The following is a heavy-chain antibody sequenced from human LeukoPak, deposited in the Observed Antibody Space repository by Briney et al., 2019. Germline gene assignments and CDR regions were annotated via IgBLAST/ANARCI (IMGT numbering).Heavy chain of an antibody. V-gene: IGHV1-24*01. J-gene: IGHJ4*02. D-gene: IGHD2-15*01. CDR1: GYTLTEVS. CDR3: ATGSRIGYLQFNY. CDR2: FDPEDGKT. Sequence: GASVKVSCKVSGYTLTEVSMHWVRQAPGKGLEWMGGFDPEDGKTIYAQKFQGRVTTTEDISTDTAYMELSSLRSEDTAVYYCATGSRIGYLQFNYWGQGTLVTVSS.